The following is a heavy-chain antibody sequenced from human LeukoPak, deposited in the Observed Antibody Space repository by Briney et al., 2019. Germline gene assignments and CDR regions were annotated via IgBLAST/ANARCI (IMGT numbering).Heavy chain of an antibody. D-gene: IGHD6-6*01. Sequence: SETLSLTCTVSGGSISSGSYYWSWIRQPAGKGLEWIGRIYTSGSTYYNPSLKSRVTISVDTSKNQFSLKLSSVTAADTAVYYCARRPFIAARPNYYYYMDVWGKGTTVTVSS. CDR3: ARRPFIAARPNYYYYMDV. CDR1: GGSISSGSYY. CDR2: IYTSGST. J-gene: IGHJ6*03. V-gene: IGHV4-61*02.